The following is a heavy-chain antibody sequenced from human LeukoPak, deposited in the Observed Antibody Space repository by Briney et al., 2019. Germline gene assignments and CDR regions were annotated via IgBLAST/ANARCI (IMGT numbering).Heavy chain of an antibody. CDR1: GNTFSNYG. CDR2: ISAYNGNT. CDR3: ARRYYDILTGYYYFDY. J-gene: IGHJ4*02. V-gene: IGHV1-18*01. D-gene: IGHD3-9*01. Sequence: ASVKVSCKASGNTFSNYGISWVRQAPGQGLEWMGWISAYNGNTNYAQKLQGRVTMTTDTSTSTAYMELRSLRSDDTAVYYCARRYYDILTGYYYFDYWGQGTLVTVSS.